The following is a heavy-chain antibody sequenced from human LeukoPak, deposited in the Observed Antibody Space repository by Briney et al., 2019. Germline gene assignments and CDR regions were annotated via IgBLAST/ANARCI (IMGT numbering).Heavy chain of an antibody. J-gene: IGHJ4*02. CDR2: IKQDGSEK. CDR1: GFTFSRYW. CDR3: ARDKGDYDTSGSLFVF. Sequence: GGSLRLSCAASGFTFSRYWMSWVRQAPRKGLEWVANIKQDGSEKYYVDSVKGRFTISRDNAKNSLYLQMNSLRVEDTAVYYCARDKGDYDTSGSLFVFGGQGTLVAVSS. D-gene: IGHD3-22*01. V-gene: IGHV3-7*03.